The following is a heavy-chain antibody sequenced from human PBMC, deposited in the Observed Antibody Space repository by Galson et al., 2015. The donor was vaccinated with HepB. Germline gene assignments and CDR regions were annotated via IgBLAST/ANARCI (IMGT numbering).Heavy chain of an antibody. Sequence: SVKVSCKASGYTFTGYYMHWVRQAPGQGLEWMGWINPNSGGTNYAQKFQGRVTMTRDTSISTAYMELSRLRSDDTAVYYCARRTSQPYSSSHRHYYYYMDVWGKGTTVTVSS. CDR1: GYTFTGYY. J-gene: IGHJ6*03. D-gene: IGHD6-6*01. CDR2: INPNSGGT. CDR3: ARRTSQPYSSSHRHYYYYMDV. V-gene: IGHV1-2*02.